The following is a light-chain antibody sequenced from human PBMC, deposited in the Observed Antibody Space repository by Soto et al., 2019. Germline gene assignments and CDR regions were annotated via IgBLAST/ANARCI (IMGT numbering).Light chain of an antibody. J-gene: IGKJ5*01. CDR2: DAS. Sequence: EVVLTQSPATLSLSPGERATLSCRASQRVNTYIAWYQQKPGQAPRLLIFDASNRASGVPARFSGSGSGTDFTLTISSLEPEDFAVYYCQQCSNWPPITFGQGTRLEMK. CDR3: QQCSNWPPIT. CDR1: QRVNTY. V-gene: IGKV3-11*01.